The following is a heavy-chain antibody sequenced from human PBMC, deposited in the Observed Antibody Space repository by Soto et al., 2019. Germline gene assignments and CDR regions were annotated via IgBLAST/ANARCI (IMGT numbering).Heavy chain of an antibody. J-gene: IGHJ4*02. Sequence: PGGSLRLSCAASGFTFSSYAMSWVRQAPGKGLEWVSGISGSGGSTSYADSVKGRFTISRDNAKNTLFLQMNSLRAEDTAIYYCARVARSGFDYWGQGILVTVSS. CDR1: GFTFSSYA. CDR2: ISGSGGST. CDR3: ARVARSGFDY. V-gene: IGHV3-23*01. D-gene: IGHD3-10*01.